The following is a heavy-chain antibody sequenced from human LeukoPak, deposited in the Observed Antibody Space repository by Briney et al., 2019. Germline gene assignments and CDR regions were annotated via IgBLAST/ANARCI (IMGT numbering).Heavy chain of an antibody. CDR3: AREGNSPFDY. CDR2: IFSGGKT. J-gene: IGHJ4*02. Sequence: GGSLRLSCAASGFTVTNNYMSWVRQAPGKRLEWVSVIFSGGKTYYSDSVKGRFTVSGDSAKNTVYLQMNSLRVEDTAVYYCAREGNSPFDYWGQGTLVTVSS. V-gene: IGHV3-53*01. D-gene: IGHD1-7*01. CDR1: GFTVTNNY.